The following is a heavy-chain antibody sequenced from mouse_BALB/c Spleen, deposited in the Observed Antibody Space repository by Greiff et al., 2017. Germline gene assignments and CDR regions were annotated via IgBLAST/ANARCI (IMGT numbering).Heavy chain of an antibody. CDR1: GFTFTDYY. CDR2: IRNKANGYTT. V-gene: IGHV7-3*02. Sequence: EVQGVESGGGLVQPGGSLRLSCATSGFTFTDYYMSWVRQPPGKALEWLGFIRNKANGYTTEYSASVKGRFTISRDNSQSILYLQMNTLRAEDSATYDCARGIYYGYDWFAYWGQGTLVTVSA. J-gene: IGHJ3*01. CDR3: ARGIYYGYDWFAY. D-gene: IGHD2-2*01.